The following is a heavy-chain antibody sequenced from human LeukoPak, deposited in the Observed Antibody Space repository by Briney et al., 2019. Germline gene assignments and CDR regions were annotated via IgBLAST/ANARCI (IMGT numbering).Heavy chain of an antibody. D-gene: IGHD6-13*01. Sequence: PGGSLRLSCAASGFTFSSYVMHWIRQPPGKGLEWIGSIYYSGSTYYNPSLKSRVTISVDTSKNQFSLKLSSVTAADTAVYYCARDRGIAAAGDYFDYWGQGTLVTVSS. CDR3: ARDRGIAAAGDYFDY. CDR1: GFTFSSYV. V-gene: IGHV4-39*07. J-gene: IGHJ4*02. CDR2: IYYSGST.